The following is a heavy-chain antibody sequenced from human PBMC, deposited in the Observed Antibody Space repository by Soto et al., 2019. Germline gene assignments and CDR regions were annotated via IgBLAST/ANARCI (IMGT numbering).Heavy chain of an antibody. CDR2: ISYDGSNK. CDR3: AKGSTAMTYFDY. Sequence: QVQLVESVGGVVQPGRSLRLSCAASGFTFSSYGMHWVRQAPGKGLEWVAVISYDGSNKYYADSVKGRFTISRDNSKNTLYLQMNSLRAEDTAVYYCAKGSTAMTYFDYWGQGTLVTVS. V-gene: IGHV3-30*18. D-gene: IGHD5-18*01. J-gene: IGHJ4*02. CDR1: GFTFSSYG.